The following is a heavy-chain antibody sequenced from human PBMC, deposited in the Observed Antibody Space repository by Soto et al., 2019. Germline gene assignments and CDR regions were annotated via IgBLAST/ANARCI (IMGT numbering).Heavy chain of an antibody. D-gene: IGHD3-16*01. V-gene: IGHV3-30*18. CDR3: AKDEDFGPFDY. CDR2: ISYDGSDK. CDR1: GFTFSSYA. J-gene: IGHJ4*02. Sequence: PGGSLRLSCAASGFTFSSYAMSWVRQAPGKGLEWVAVISYDGSDKYYADSVRGRFTLSRDNPKNTVYMQMDRLRPEDAAVYYCAKDEDFGPFDYWGQGTLVTVSS.